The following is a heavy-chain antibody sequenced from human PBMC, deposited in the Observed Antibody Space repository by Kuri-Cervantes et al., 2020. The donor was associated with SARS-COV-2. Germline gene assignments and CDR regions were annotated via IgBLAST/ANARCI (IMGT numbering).Heavy chain of an antibody. CDR2: ITRSSVYI. D-gene: IGHD3-3*01. J-gene: IGHJ4*02. V-gene: IGHV3-21*01. Sequence: GGSLRLSCVASGFTFSAYTLNWVRQAPGKGLEWVSSITRSSVYISYADSLKGRFTISRDNSKNTLYLQMNSLRAEDTAVYYCSRDPYYDFWSGYYWGIDYWGQGTLVTVSS. CDR3: SRDPYYDFWSGYYWGIDY. CDR1: GFTFSAYT.